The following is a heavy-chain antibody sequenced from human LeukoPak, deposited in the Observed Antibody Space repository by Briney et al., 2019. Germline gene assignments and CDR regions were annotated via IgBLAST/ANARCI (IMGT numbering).Heavy chain of an antibody. CDR1: GFTFSSYE. V-gene: IGHV3-48*03. CDR3: AGENRNWFDP. D-gene: IGHD1-14*01. J-gene: IGHJ5*02. Sequence: GGSLRLSCAASGFTFSSYEMNWVRQAPGKGLEWVSYISSSGSTIYYADSVKGRFTISRDNAKNSLYLQMNSLRAEDTAVYYCAGENRNWFDPWGQGTLVTVSS. CDR2: ISSSGSTI.